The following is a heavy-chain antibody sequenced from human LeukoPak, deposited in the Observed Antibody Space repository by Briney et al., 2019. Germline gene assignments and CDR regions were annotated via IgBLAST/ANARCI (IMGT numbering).Heavy chain of an antibody. V-gene: IGHV1-2*02. CDR3: ARGLGGYDAFDI. J-gene: IGHJ3*02. CDR2: INPNSGGT. D-gene: IGHD3-22*01. Sequence: ASVKVSCTASGYTFTGYYMHWVRQAPGQGLEWMGWINPNSGGTNYAQKFQGRVTMTRDTSISTAYMELSRLRSDDTAVYYCARGLGGYDAFDIWGQGTMVTVSS. CDR1: GYTFTGYY.